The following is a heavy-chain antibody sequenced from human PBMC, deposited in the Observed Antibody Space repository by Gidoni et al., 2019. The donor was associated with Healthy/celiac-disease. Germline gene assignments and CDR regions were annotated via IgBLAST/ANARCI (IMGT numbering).Heavy chain of an antibody. J-gene: IGHJ6*02. V-gene: IGHV5-51*01. D-gene: IGHD6-13*01. CDR2: IYPGDSDT. Sequence: GWVRQMPGKGLEWMGIIYPGDSDTRYSPSFQGQVTISADKSISTAYLQWSSLKASDTAMYYCARSWQLGQPTSGYYYYYGMDVWGQGTTVTVSS. CDR3: ARSWQLGQPTSGYYYYYGMDV.